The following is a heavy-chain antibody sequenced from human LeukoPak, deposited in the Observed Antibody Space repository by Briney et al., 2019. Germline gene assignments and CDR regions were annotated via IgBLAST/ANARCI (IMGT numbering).Heavy chain of an antibody. CDR2: IYYSGST. D-gene: IGHD5-24*01. CDR3: AKPAGYSHAFDI. V-gene: IGHV4-59*01. J-gene: IGHJ3*02. Sequence: PSETLSLTCTDSGGSISSYYWRWIRQPPGKALEWIGYIYYSGSTNYNPSLKSRVTISVDTSKNQFSLKLSSVTAADTAVYYCAKPAGYSHAFDIWGQGRVVTVSS. CDR1: GGSISSYY.